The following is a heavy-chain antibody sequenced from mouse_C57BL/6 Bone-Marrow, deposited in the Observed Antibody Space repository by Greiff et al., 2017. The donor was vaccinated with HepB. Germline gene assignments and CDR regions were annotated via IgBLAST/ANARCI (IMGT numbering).Heavy chain of an antibody. Sequence: VQLQQSGAELVRPGTSVKVSCKASGYAFTNYLIEWVKQRPGQGLEWIGVINPGSGGTNYNEKFKGKATLTADKSSSTAYMQLSSLTSEDSAVYFCARSTYTPFAYWGQGTLVTVSA. CDR1: GYAFTNYL. J-gene: IGHJ3*01. CDR3: ARSTYTPFAY. D-gene: IGHD2-12*01. V-gene: IGHV1-54*01. CDR2: INPGSGGT.